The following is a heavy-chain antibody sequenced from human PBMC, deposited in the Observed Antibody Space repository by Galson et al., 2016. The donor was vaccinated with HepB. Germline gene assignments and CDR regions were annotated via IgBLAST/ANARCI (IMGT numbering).Heavy chain of an antibody. CDR2: ISGTTHTFV. V-gene: IGHV3-48*02. CDR1: GFTFSPSS. D-gene: IGHD3-10*01. CDR3: ARDFSWSSEN. J-gene: IGHJ1*01. Sequence: SLRLSCAASGFTFSPSSMNWVRQAPGKGLEWLSYISGTTHTFVSYADSLRGRFTISRDNAKNSLYLHLNSLRDEDTAVYYCARDFSWSSENWGQGTLVTVSS.